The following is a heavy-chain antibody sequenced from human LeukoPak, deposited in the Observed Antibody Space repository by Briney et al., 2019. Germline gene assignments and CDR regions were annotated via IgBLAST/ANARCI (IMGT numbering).Heavy chain of an antibody. CDR3: ARNFWTYYFDY. D-gene: IGHD3/OR15-3a*01. CDR1: GYSISNGFY. Sequence: PSETLSLTCTVSGYSISNGFYWGWIRPPPGKGLEWIGTISHTGSTYYNPSLKSRVTISVDTSMNQFSLKLSSVTAADTAVYYCARNFWTYYFDYWGQGTLVTVSS. V-gene: IGHV4-38-2*02. CDR2: ISHTGST. J-gene: IGHJ4*02.